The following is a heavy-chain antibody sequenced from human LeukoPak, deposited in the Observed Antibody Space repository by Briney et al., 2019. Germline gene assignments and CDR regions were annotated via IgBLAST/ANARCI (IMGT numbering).Heavy chain of an antibody. CDR3: AKDFVSPDSAASFKDY. CDR1: GFTFSTYW. CDR2: IRYDGSNK. V-gene: IGHV3-30*02. D-gene: IGHD1-14*01. Sequence: GGSLRLSCAASGFTFSTYWMTWVRQAPGKGLEWVAFIRYDGSNKYYADSVKGRFTISRDNSKNTLYLQMNSLRAEDTAVYYCAKDFVSPDSAASFKDYWGQGTTVTVSS. J-gene: IGHJ4*03.